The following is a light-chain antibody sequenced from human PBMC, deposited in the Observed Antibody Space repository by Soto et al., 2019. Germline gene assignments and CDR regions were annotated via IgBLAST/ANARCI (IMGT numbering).Light chain of an antibody. CDR2: DVS. Sequence: QSALTQPRSVSGSPGQSVTISCTGTSSDVGGYNYVSWYQQHPGKAPKLMIYDVSKRPSGVPDRFSGSKSGNTASLTISGLQAEDEADYYCCSYAGSYWVFGGGTKL. J-gene: IGLJ3*02. CDR3: CSYAGSYWV. V-gene: IGLV2-11*01. CDR1: SSDVGGYNY.